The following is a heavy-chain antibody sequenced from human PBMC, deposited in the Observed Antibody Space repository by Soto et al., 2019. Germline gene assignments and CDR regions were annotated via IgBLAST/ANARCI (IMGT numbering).Heavy chain of an antibody. CDR3: ASSPKRPHSSSSGRGWFDP. V-gene: IGHV1-8*01. J-gene: IGHJ5*02. CDR1: GYTFTSYD. Sequence: ASVKVSCKASGYTFTSYDINWVRQATGQGLEWMGWMNPNSGNTGYAQKFQGRVTMTRNTSISTAYMELSSLRYEDPAVYYGASSPKRPHSSSSGRGWFDPWGQGTLVTVSS. CDR2: MNPNSGNT. D-gene: IGHD6-6*01.